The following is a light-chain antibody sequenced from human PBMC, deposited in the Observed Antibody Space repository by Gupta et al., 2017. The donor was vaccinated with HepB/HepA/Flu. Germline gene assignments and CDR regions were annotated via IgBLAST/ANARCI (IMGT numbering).Light chain of an antibody. V-gene: IGKV1-39*01. CDR2: AAS. CDR1: QSINRN. Sequence: DIQMTQSPSSLSASVGDRVAITCRASQSINRNLNWYQQKPGKAPKFLIYAASNLQSGVPSRFSGSGSGTDFTLTISRLQPEDFASYCCQMSYNYVWAFGQGTKVEI. CDR3: QMSYNYVWA. J-gene: IGKJ1*01.